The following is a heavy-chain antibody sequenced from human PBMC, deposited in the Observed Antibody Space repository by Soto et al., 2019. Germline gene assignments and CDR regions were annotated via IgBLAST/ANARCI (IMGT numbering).Heavy chain of an antibody. V-gene: IGHV1-18*01. D-gene: IGHD3-22*01. CDR2: ISAYDGNT. CDR3: ARGQYYYDSSGYYLGY. CDR1: GYTFTSYG. J-gene: IGHJ4*02. Sequence: WASVKVSCKASGYTFTSYGISWVRQAPGQGLEWMGWISAYDGNTNYAQKLQGRVTMTTDTSTSTAYMELRSLRSDDTAVYYCARGQYYYDSSGYYLGYWGQGTLVTVSS.